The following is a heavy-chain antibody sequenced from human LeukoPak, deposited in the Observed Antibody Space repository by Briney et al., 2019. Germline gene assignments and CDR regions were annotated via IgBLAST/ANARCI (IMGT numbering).Heavy chain of an antibody. Sequence: KTSETLSLTCTVSGGSISSYYWSWIRQPPGKGLECIGYIYYSGSTNYNPSLKSRVTISVDTSKNQFSLKLSSVTAADTAVYYCARVQTPSGSGSYSFDYWGQGTLVTVSS. CDR3: ARVQTPSGSGSYSFDY. V-gene: IGHV4-59*01. CDR1: GGSISSYY. CDR2: IYYSGST. J-gene: IGHJ4*02. D-gene: IGHD3-10*01.